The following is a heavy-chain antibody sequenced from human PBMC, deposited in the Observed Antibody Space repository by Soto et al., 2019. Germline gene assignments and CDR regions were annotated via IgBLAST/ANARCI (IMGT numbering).Heavy chain of an antibody. D-gene: IGHD6-19*01. CDR2: VSNDGRNK. CDR1: GFTFSDYA. J-gene: IGHJ4*02. Sequence: VQLVESGGGVVQPGRSLRLSCAASGFTFSDYAMHWVRQAPGKGLEWVAVVSNDGRNKHYADSVKGRFTISRDSSKNTVSLEMTSLRADDTAVYYCAKGGRQWLVTSDFNYWGQGALVTVSS. CDR3: AKGGRQWLVTSDFNY. V-gene: IGHV3-30*18.